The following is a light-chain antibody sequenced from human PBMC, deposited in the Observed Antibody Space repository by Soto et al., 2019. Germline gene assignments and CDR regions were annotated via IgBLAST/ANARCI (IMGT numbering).Light chain of an antibody. CDR2: GAS. Sequence: EVVVTQSPGTLSLSPGERATLSCRASPGTDANYLAWYQQKPGQAPSLLIYGASSRATGIPDRFSGSGSRTDFNLTISRLEPEDVSMYYCQHYCKFHLTFGPGTILDIK. V-gene: IGKV3-20*01. CDR1: PGTDANY. J-gene: IGKJ3*01. CDR3: QHYCKFHLT.